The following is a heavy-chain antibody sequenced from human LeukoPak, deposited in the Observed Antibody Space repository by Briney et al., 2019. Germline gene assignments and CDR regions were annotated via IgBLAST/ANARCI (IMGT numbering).Heavy chain of an antibody. Sequence: SETLSLTCAVYGGSFSAYWWNWIRQPPGKGLEWIGEIHHSGSTNYNPSLESRVSISIDTSKNQFSLKLSSVTAADAAFYYCARGLKDAYNSTPLDNWGQGTLVTVSS. V-gene: IGHV4-34*01. CDR1: GGSFSAYW. J-gene: IGHJ4*02. D-gene: IGHD5-24*01. CDR3: ARGLKDAYNSTPLDN. CDR2: IHHSGST.